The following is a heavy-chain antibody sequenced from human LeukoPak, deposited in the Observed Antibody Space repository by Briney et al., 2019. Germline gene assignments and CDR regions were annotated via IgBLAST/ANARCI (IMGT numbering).Heavy chain of an antibody. D-gene: IGHD2-2*02. Sequence: ASVKVSCKASGYTFTGYYMHWVRQAPGQGLEWMGWINPNSGGTNYAQKFQGRVTMTRDTSISTAYMELSRLRSDDTAVYYCARFPDGDIVAVPAAILVDYWGQGTLVTVSS. CDR1: GYTFTGYY. J-gene: IGHJ4*02. CDR2: INPNSGGT. CDR3: ARFPDGDIVAVPAAILVDY. V-gene: IGHV1-2*02.